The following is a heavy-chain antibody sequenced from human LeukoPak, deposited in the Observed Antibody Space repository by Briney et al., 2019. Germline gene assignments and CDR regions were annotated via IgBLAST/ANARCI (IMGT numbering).Heavy chain of an antibody. CDR3: ARDVSYGSGSYYNWFDP. Sequence: ASETLSLTCTVSGGSISSSSYYWSWIRQPPGKGLEWIGYIYYSGSTNYNPSLKSRVTISVDTSKNQFSLKLSSVTAADTAVYYCARDVSYGSGSYYNWFDPWGQGTLVTVSS. D-gene: IGHD3-10*01. V-gene: IGHV4-61*01. CDR1: GGSISSSSYY. J-gene: IGHJ5*02. CDR2: IYYSGST.